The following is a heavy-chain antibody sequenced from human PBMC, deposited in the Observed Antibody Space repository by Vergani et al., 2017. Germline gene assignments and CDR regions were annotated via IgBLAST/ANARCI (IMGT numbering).Heavy chain of an antibody. V-gene: IGHV4-30-2*01. CDR1: GDAISRDTYS. D-gene: IGHD3/OR15-3a*01. J-gene: IGHJ6*03. CDR3: ARGQTGYSRDWSTYFFYMDV. Sequence: QLQLQESGSGLVKPSQTLSLTCTLSGDAISRDTYSWNWVRQPPGKPLEWIGSVYYSGTTYYNPSLGGRVTMSIDKSKNPFSLTLTSVTAADSAFYFCARGQTGYSRDWSTYFFYMDVWGKGTTVTVSS. CDR2: VYYSGTT.